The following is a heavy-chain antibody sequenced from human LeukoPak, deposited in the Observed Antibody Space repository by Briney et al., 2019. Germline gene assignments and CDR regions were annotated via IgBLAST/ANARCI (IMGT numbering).Heavy chain of an antibody. CDR3: ARQSVTTGYYYMDV. CDR1: GGSISSYY. V-gene: IGHV4-4*09. Sequence: SETLSLTCTVSGGSISSYYWSWIRQPPGKGLEWIGYIYTSGSTIYNPSLKSRVTISVDTSKNQFSLKLSSVTAADTAVYYCARQSVTTGYYYMDVWGKGTTVTVSS. D-gene: IGHD4-17*01. CDR2: IYTSGST. J-gene: IGHJ6*03.